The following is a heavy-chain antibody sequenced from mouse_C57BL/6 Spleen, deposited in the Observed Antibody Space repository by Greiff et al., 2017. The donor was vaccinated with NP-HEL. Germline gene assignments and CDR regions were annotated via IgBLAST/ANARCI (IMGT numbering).Heavy chain of an antibody. CDR3: ARGEGSTMVTTNAMDY. D-gene: IGHD2-2*01. V-gene: IGHV1-69*01. CDR1: GYTFTSYW. Sequence: VQLQQPGAELVMPGASVKLSCKASGYTFTSYWMHWVKQRPGQGLEWIGEIDPSDSYTNYNQKFKGKSTLTVDKSSSTAYMQLSSLTSEDSAVYYCARGEGSTMVTTNAMDYWGQGTSVTVSS. J-gene: IGHJ4*01. CDR2: IDPSDSYT.